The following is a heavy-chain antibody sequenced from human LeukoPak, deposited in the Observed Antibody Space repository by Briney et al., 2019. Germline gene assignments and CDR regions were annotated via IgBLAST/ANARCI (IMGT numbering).Heavy chain of an antibody. CDR3: ARAGGYDILDGMDV. J-gene: IGHJ6*04. Sequence: SETLSLTCTVSGCSVSSGSYYWSWIRQPPGKGLEWIGYIYYSGSTNYNPSLKIRVTISVDTSKNQFSLKLSSVTAADTAVYYCARAGGYDILDGMDVWGKGTTVTVSS. CDR2: IYYSGST. CDR1: GCSVSSGSYY. D-gene: IGHD3-9*01. V-gene: IGHV4-61*01.